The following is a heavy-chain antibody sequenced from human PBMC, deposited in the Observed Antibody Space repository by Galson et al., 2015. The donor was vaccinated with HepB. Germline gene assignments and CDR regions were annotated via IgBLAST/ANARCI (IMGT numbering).Heavy chain of an antibody. CDR3: AGEGGPHANYFLNGMDV. Sequence: SLRLSCAASGFTFRNYGMHWVRQAPGKGLEWVAVISDDGDSKSYADSVKGRFTISRDNSKKTLYLQMDSLRGEDLAVYYCAGEGGPHANYFLNGMDVWGQGTTVAVSS. CDR2: ISDDGDSK. CDR1: GFTFRNYG. D-gene: IGHD2-15*01. V-gene: IGHV3-30*03. J-gene: IGHJ6*02.